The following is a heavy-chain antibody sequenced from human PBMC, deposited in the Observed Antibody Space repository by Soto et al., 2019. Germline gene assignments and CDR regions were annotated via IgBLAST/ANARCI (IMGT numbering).Heavy chain of an antibody. CDR2: INHSGST. Sequence: QVQLQQWGAGLLKPSETLSPPCAVIGGSFSGYYWSWIRQPPGKGLEWIGDINHSGSTNYNPSLKSRVTISVDTSKNQFSLKLSSVTAADTAVYYCARGWGRIFDYWGQGTLVTVSS. CDR3: ARGWGRIFDY. V-gene: IGHV4-34*01. J-gene: IGHJ4*02. D-gene: IGHD7-27*01. CDR1: GGSFSGYY.